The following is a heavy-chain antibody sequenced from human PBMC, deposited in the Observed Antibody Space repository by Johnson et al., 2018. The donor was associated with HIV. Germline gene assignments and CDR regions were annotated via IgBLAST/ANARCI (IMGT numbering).Heavy chain of an antibody. D-gene: IGHD2-2*01. CDR1: GFTVSSNY. J-gene: IGHJ3*02. V-gene: IGHV3-53*01. Sequence: VQLVESGGGLIQPGGSLRLSCAASGFTVSSNYMSWVRQAPGKGLEWVSVIYSGGSTYYADSVKGRFTISRDNSKNTLYLQMNSLRAEDTALYYCARVSCSSTSCLGDGAFDIWGQGTMVTVSS. CDR3: ARVSCSSTSCLGDGAFDI. CDR2: IYSGGST.